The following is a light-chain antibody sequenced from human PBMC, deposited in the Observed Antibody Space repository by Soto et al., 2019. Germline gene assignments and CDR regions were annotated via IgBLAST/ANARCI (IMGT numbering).Light chain of an antibody. CDR3: HQYNSYSPT. CDR2: KAS. J-gene: IGKJ1*01. Sequence: DIQMTQSPSTLSASVGDRVNITCRASQSISSWLAWYQQKPGKAPKLLIYKASGLQSGVPSRFSGSGSGTEFTLTISSLQPDDFATYYCHQYNSYSPTFGQGTRVEIK. V-gene: IGKV1-5*03. CDR1: QSISSW.